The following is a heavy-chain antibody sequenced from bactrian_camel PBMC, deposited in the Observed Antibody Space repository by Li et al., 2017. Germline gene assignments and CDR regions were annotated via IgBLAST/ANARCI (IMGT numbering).Heavy chain of an antibody. J-gene: IGHJ4*01. Sequence: QLVESGGDLVQPGGSLTLSCAASGFEFSAYAMNWIRQAPGKGLEWVSGISGTADATYYVEAVKGRFTTSRDNAMNTVYLHMNSLKVEDTAVYYCAAAEGPEAMCSNGYCVCDWGQGTQVTVS. CDR3: AAAEGPEAMCSNGYCVCD. D-gene: IGHD2*01. V-gene: IGHV3S40*01. CDR2: ISGTADAT. CDR1: GFEFSAYA.